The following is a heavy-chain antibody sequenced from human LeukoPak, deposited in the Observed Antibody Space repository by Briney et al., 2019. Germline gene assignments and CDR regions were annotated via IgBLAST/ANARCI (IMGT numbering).Heavy chain of an antibody. Sequence: SETLSLTCTVSGGSISSSSCYWGWIRQPPGKGLEWIGSIYYSGSTYYNPSLKSRVTISVDTSKNQFSLKLSSVTAADTAVYYCARAWYSSGSNWFDPWGQGTLVTVSS. V-gene: IGHV4-39*01. CDR1: GGSISSSSCY. CDR2: IYYSGST. CDR3: ARAWYSSGSNWFDP. D-gene: IGHD6-19*01. J-gene: IGHJ5*02.